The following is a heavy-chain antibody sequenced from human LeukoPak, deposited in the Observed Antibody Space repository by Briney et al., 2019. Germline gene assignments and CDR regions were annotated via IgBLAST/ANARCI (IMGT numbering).Heavy chain of an antibody. CDR1: GFPFRDHA. D-gene: IGHD5-24*01. Sequence: GFLRLSCEASGFPFRDHAMHWVRQAPGKGLEWVAVISYDARHENYADSVKGRFTVSRDDSRSTLYLQMNSLKTDDTAVYFCARDEFDGYNLGPSIYWGQGTLVTVSS. V-gene: IGHV3-30*03. J-gene: IGHJ4*02. CDR2: ISYDARHE. CDR3: ARDEFDGYNLGPSIY.